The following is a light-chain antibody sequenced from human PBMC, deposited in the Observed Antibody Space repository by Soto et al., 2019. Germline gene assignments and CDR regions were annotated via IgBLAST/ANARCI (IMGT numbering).Light chain of an antibody. CDR2: KAS. J-gene: IGKJ2*01. Sequence: DIQMTQSPSTLSASVGDRVTITCRASQSINTWLAWYQQKPGKAPKLLIYKASSLGSGVPSRFSGSGSATDFTLTISSLQPDDFAIYYCQQYNSHSSYTFGQGTKLEIK. CDR3: QQYNSHSSYT. CDR1: QSINTW. V-gene: IGKV1-5*03.